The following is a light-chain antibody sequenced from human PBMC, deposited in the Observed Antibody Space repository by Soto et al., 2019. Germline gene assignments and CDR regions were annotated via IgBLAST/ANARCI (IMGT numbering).Light chain of an antibody. Sequence: EVVMTQSPATLSVSPGERATLSCRASQGVSTKLAWYQQKPGQAPRLLIFGASARATGIPARFSGSGSGTDFILTISSLQSEDFAVYYCQQHNNWPWTFGQGTKVDIK. CDR1: QGVSTK. V-gene: IGKV3-15*01. J-gene: IGKJ1*01. CDR2: GAS. CDR3: QQHNNWPWT.